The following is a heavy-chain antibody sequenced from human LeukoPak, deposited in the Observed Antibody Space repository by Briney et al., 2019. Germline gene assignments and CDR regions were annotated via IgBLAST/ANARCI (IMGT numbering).Heavy chain of an antibody. J-gene: IGHJ4*02. Sequence: GGSLRLSCAASGFTFSSYAMSWVRQAPGKGLEWVSAISGSGGGTYYADSVKGRFTISRDNSKNTLYLQMNSLRAEDTAVYYCAKQGPDSSGYYGTAPGFDYWGQGTLVTVSS. CDR2: ISGSGGGT. CDR1: GFTFSSYA. D-gene: IGHD3-22*01. V-gene: IGHV3-23*01. CDR3: AKQGPDSSGYYGTAPGFDY.